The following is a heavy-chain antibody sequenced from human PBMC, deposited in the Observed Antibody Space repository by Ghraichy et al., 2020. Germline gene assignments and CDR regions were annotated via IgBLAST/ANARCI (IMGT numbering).Heavy chain of an antibody. Sequence: GGSLRLSCAASGFPFSSYSMNWVRQAPGKGLEWVSYISTSTSTIYYADSVKGRFTISRDNAKNSLYLQMSSLRDEDTAVYYCARDGGDFDYWGQGTLVTVSS. J-gene: IGHJ4*02. CDR2: ISTSTSTI. CDR3: ARDGGDFDY. CDR1: GFPFSSYS. V-gene: IGHV3-48*02. D-gene: IGHD3-16*01.